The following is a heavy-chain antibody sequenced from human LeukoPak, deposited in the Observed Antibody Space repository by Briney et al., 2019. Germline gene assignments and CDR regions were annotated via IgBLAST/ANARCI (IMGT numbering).Heavy chain of an antibody. V-gene: IGHV3-7*03. CDR1: GFTFGDYA. CDR3: AKVLWEMRWYYHYMDV. D-gene: IGHD1-26*01. Sequence: PGGSLRLSCTASGFTFGDYAMSWVRQVPGKGLEWVANIKQDGSEKHYVDSVKGRFTISRDNAKNSVYLQMNSLRGEDTALYYCAKVLWEMRWYYHYMDVWGKGTTVTVSS. CDR2: IKQDGSEK. J-gene: IGHJ6*03.